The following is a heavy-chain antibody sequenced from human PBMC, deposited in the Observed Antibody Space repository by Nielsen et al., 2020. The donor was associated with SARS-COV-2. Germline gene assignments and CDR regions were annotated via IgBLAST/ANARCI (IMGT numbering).Heavy chain of an antibody. J-gene: IGHJ6*02. D-gene: IGHD3-10*01. Sequence: GESLKISCAASGFTFSDYYMSWIRQAPGKGLEWVSYISSSSSYTNYADSVKGRFTISRDNAKNSLYLQMNSLRAEDTAVYYCTRHGYYGSGRYTYYYYGMDVWGQGTTVTVSS. CDR3: TRHGYYGSGRYTYYYYGMDV. V-gene: IGHV3-11*03. CDR2: ISSSSSYT. CDR1: GFTFSDYY.